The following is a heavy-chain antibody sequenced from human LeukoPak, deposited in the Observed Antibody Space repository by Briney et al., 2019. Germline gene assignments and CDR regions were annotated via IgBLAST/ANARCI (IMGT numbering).Heavy chain of an antibody. J-gene: IGHJ4*02. CDR2: ISYDGSNK. Sequence: GGSLRLSCAASGFTFSSYAMHWVRQAPGKGLEWVAVISYDGSNKYYADSVKGRFTISRDNSKNTLYLQMNSLRAEDTAVYYCARSVAGTYYWGQGTLVTVSS. CDR3: ARSVAGTYY. CDR1: GFTFSSYA. V-gene: IGHV3-30*04. D-gene: IGHD6-19*01.